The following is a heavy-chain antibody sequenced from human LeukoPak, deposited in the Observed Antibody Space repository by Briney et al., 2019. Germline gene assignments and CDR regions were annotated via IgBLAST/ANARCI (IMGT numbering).Heavy chain of an antibody. V-gene: IGHV4-59*08. CDR3: ANGVVPAAICY. CDR1: GGSISSYY. CDR2: IYYSGST. Sequence: PSETLSLTCTVSGGSISSYYWSWIRQPPGKGLEWIGYIYYSGSTNYNPSLKSRVTISVDTSKNQFSLKLSSVTAADTAVYYCANGVVPAAICYWGQGTLVTVSS. J-gene: IGHJ4*02. D-gene: IGHD2-2*02.